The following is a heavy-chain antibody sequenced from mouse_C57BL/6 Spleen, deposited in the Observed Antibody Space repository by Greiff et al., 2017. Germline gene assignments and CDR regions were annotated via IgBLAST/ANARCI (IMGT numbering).Heavy chain of an antibody. D-gene: IGHD2-12*01. Sequence: EVKVVESGGGLVKPGGSLKLSCAASGFTFSSYTMSWVRQTPEKRLEWVATISGGGGNTYYPDSVKGRFTISRDNAKNTLYLQMSSLRSEDTALYYCARHHTSYDEDAMDYWGQGTSVTVSS. CDR3: ARHHTSYDEDAMDY. V-gene: IGHV5-9*01. CDR2: ISGGGGNT. J-gene: IGHJ4*01. CDR1: GFTFSSYT.